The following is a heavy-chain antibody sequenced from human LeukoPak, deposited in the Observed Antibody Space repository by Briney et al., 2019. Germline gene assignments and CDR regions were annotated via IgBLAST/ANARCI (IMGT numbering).Heavy chain of an antibody. J-gene: IGHJ6*02. CDR1: GYTFTSYG. CDR3: VRDRVLWFGELLDNYYYGMDV. CDR2: ISAYNGNT. D-gene: IGHD3-10*01. Sequence: GASVKVSCKASGYTFTSYGISWVRQAPGQGLEWMGWISAYNGNTNYAQKLQGRVTMTTDTSTSTAYMELRSLRSDDTAVYYCVRDRVLWFGELLDNYYYGMDVWGQGTTVTVSS. V-gene: IGHV1-18*01.